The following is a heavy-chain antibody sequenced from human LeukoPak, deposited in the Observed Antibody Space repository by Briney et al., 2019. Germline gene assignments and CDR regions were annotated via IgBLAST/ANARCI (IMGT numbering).Heavy chain of an antibody. D-gene: IGHD3-22*01. CDR1: GDSISSGDYH. CDR2: IFYSGST. Sequence: PSETLSLTCTVSGDSISSGDYHWGWIRQPPGKGLEWIGSIFYSGSTYYNPSLKSRVTISVDTSKNQFSLKLRSVTAADTALYYCARHRGYYDSRGDGYYFDYWGQGTLVTVSS. CDR3: ARHRGYYDSRGDGYYFDY. V-gene: IGHV4-39*01. J-gene: IGHJ4*02.